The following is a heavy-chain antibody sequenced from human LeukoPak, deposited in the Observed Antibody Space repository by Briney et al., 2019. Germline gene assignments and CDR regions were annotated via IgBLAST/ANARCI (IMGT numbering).Heavy chain of an antibody. J-gene: IGHJ5*02. CDR1: GFTFNDYY. CDR2: INIGGTNT. CDR3: ATDGAGFDT. V-gene: IGHV3-11*01. Sequence: KAGGSLRLSCAASGFTFNDYYMSWIRQAPGKGLGWLSYINIGGTNTHYADSVKGRFTISRDNAKKSLYLEMNNLRAEDTAVYYCATDGAGFDTWGQGVLVTVSS.